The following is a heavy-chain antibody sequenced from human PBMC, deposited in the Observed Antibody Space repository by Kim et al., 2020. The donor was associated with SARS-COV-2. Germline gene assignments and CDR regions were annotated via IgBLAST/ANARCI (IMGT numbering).Heavy chain of an antibody. Sequence: ASVKVSCKASGYTFYTYAMHWVRQAPGQRLEWMGWINGGNGYTEYSKKFQGRATITRDTSAQTAYMYLSSLRSEDTALYYCARYHRNSSGYYSFDYWGQGTLVTVSS. J-gene: IGHJ4*02. CDR2: INGGNGYT. CDR1: GYTFYTYA. V-gene: IGHV1-3*01. CDR3: ARYHRNSSGYYSFDY. D-gene: IGHD3-22*01.